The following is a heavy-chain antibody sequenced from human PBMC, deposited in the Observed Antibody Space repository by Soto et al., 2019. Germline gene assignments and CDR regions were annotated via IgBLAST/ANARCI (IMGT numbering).Heavy chain of an antibody. D-gene: IGHD6-13*01. CDR2: INAGNGNT. CDR3: ARMYPVAGDAFDI. CDR1: GYTFTSYG. J-gene: IGHJ3*02. V-gene: IGHV1-3*01. Sequence: ASVKVSCKASGYTFTSYGISWVRQAPGQGLEWMGWINAGNGNTKYSQKFQGRVTITRDTSASTAYMELSSLRSEDTAVYYCARMYPVAGDAFDIWGQGTMVTVSS.